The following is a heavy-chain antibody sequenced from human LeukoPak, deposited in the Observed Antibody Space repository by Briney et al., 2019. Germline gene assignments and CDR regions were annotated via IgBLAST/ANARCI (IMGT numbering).Heavy chain of an antibody. Sequence: SETLSLTCTVSGGSISSYYWSWIRQPPGKELEWIGYIYYSGSTDYSPSLKSRVTISVDTSKNQFSLKLSSVTAADTAVYYCARRTRGTYQFDYWGQGTLVTVSS. D-gene: IGHD1-7*01. CDR1: GGSISSYY. CDR2: IYYSGST. J-gene: IGHJ4*02. V-gene: IGHV4-59*01. CDR3: ARRTRGTYQFDY.